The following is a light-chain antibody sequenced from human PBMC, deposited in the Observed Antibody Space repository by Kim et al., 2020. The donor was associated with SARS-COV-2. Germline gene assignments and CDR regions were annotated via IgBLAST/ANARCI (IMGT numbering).Light chain of an antibody. CDR3: QQYSGTLAT. J-gene: IGKJ1*01. CDR2: SAT. CDR1: QHISDS. Sequence: ASRGERVTMTCPASQHISDSLAWYQQKPGRAPNLLVFSATRLASGVPSRFSASASETEYTLTISRLQPEDFAIYYCQQYSGTLATFGQGTKVDIK. V-gene: IGKV1-NL1*01.